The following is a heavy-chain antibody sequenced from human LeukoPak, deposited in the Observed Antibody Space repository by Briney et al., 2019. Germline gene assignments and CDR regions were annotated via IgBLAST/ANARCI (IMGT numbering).Heavy chain of an antibody. V-gene: IGHV1-8*03. D-gene: IGHD1-26*01. CDR2: MNPNSGNT. J-gene: IGHJ4*02. Sequence: AASVKVSCKASGYTFTSYDINWVRQATGQGLEWMGWMNPNSGNTGYAQKFQCRVTITRNTSISTAYMELSSLRSEDTAVYYCARVGLVGAPYDYWGQGTLVTVSS. CDR3: ARVGLVGAPYDY. CDR1: GYTFTSYD.